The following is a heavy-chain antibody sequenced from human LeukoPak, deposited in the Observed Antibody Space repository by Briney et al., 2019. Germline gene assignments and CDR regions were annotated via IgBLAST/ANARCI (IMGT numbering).Heavy chain of an antibody. CDR3: ATDWRWLQLRLFGY. V-gene: IGHV1-24*01. Sequence: ASVKVSCKVSGYTLTEFSMHWVRQAPGKGLEWMGGFDPEDGETIYAQKFQGRVTMTEDTSTDTAYMELSSLRSEDTAVYYCATDWRWLQLRLFGYWGQGTLVTVSS. CDR2: FDPEDGET. CDR1: GYTLTEFS. D-gene: IGHD5-24*01. J-gene: IGHJ4*02.